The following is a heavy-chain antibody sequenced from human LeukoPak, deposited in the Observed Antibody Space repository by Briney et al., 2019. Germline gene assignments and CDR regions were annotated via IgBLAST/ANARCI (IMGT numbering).Heavy chain of an antibody. D-gene: IGHD1-26*01. Sequence: GGSLRLSCAASGFTFSSYSMNWVRQAPGKGLEWVSYISSSSSTIYYADSVKGRFTISRDNAKNSLYLQMNSLRAEDTAVYYCTNSGGYPPFRYWGQGTLVTVSS. J-gene: IGHJ4*02. CDR3: TNSGGYPPFRY. V-gene: IGHV3-48*04. CDR1: GFTFSSYS. CDR2: ISSSSSTI.